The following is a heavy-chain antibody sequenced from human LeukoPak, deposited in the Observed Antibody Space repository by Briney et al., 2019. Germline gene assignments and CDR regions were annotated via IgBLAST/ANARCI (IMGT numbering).Heavy chain of an antibody. CDR1: GFTFSSYW. J-gene: IGHJ4*02. V-gene: IGHV3-7*01. D-gene: IGHD3-10*01. CDR3: ARDKAMVRGLFDY. Sequence: GGSLRLSYAASGFTFSSYWMSWVRQAPGKGLEWVANIKEDGSEKYYVDSVRGRFTISRDNAKNSLYLYMNSLRAEDTAVYYCARDKAMVRGLFDYWGQGTLVTVSS. CDR2: IKEDGSEK.